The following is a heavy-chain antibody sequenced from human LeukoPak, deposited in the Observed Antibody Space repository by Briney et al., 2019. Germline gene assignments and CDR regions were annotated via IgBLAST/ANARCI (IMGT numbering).Heavy chain of an antibody. CDR1: GFTFSTDG. CDR2: ICSNGKT. J-gene: IGHJ4*02. V-gene: IGHV3-64*01. CDR3: ARVFSGNYLHYHHFHY. D-gene: IGHD1-26*01. Sequence: GGSLRLSCADSGFTFSTDGMYWVRQAPGEGLEYVLSICSNGKTYYANSVKGRFTISRDNPKNTLYLQRGSITGEDTAWYCIARVFSGNYLHYHHFHYWGQGTLVTVSS.